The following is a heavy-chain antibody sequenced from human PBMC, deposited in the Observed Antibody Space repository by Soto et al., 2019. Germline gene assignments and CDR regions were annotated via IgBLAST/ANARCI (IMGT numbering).Heavy chain of an antibody. CDR2: IYPGDSDT. CDR3: ARHARDCSSTSCYYNWFDP. D-gene: IGHD2-2*01. Sequence: PGESLKISCMASGYSFTSYWIGWVRQMPGKGLEWMGIIYPGDSDTRYSPSFQGQVTISADKSISTAYLQWSSLKASDTAMYYCARHARDCSSTSCYYNWFDPWGQGTRVTAPQ. J-gene: IGHJ5*02. CDR1: GYSFTSYW. V-gene: IGHV5-51*01.